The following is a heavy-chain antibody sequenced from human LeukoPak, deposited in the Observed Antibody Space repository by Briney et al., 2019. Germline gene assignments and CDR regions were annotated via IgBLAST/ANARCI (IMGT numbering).Heavy chain of an antibody. CDR2: IYHDGRT. V-gene: IGHV4-38-2*02. CDR3: ARRGGYDSSGGPYWYFDL. D-gene: IGHD3-22*01. CDR1: GYSISSGYC. J-gene: IGHJ2*01. Sequence: SETLSLTCTVSGYSISSGYCWGWIRQPPGKGLEWIGTIYHDGRTYFNPSLKSRVTISLDTSKNQFSLKLSSVTAADTAVYYCARRGGYDSSGGPYWYFDLWGRGTLVTVSS.